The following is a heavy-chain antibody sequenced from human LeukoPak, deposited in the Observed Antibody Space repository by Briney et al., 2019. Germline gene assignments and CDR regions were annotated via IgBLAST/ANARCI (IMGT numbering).Heavy chain of an antibody. CDR1: GFTFSSYS. CDR3: ARDSGSYAQDYYYMDV. Sequence: GGSLRLSCAASGFTFSSYSMNWVRQAPGKGLEWVSSISSSSSYIYYADSVKGRFTISRDNAKNSLYLQMNSLRAEDTAVYYCARDSGSYAQDYYYMDVWGQGTLVTVSS. J-gene: IGHJ6*03. CDR2: ISSSSSYI. D-gene: IGHD1-26*01. V-gene: IGHV3-21*01.